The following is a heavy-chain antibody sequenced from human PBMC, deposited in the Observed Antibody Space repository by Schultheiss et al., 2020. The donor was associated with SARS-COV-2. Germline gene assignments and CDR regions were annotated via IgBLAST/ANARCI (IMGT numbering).Heavy chain of an antibody. CDR1: GYTFTGHY. D-gene: IGHD5-12*01. J-gene: IGHJ4*02. CDR3: ARDPKEYSGYEYDY. Sequence: ASVKVSCKASGYTFTGHYMHWVRQAPGQGLEWMGRINPNSGGTRYAQKFQGRVTMSRDTSISTVYVELSRLGSDDTAMYYCARDPKEYSGYEYDYWGQGTLVTVSS. V-gene: IGHV1-2*02. CDR2: INPNSGGT.